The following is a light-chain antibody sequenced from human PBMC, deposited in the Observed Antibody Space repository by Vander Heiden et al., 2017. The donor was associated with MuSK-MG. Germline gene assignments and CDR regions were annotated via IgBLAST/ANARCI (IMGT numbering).Light chain of an antibody. J-gene: IGLJ2*01. V-gene: IGLV1-44*01. CDR3: AAWDDSLNGWV. CDR2: SNN. Sequence: QSVLTQPPSASGTPGQRVTISCSGSSSNIGSNTVNWYQQLPGTAPKRLIYSNNQRPSGVPDRFSGSKSGTSASLDISGLQSEDEADDYCAAWDDSLNGWVFGGGTKLTVL. CDR1: SSNIGSNT.